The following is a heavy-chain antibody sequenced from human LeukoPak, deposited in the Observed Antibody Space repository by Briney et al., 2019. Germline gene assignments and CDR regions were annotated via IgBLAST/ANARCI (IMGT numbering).Heavy chain of an antibody. CDR2: ISGSGGST. D-gene: IGHD3-22*01. V-gene: IGHV3-23*01. CDR1: GFTFSSYA. Sequence: PGGSLRLSCAASGFTFSSYAMSWVRQAPGKGLEWVSAISGSGGSTYYADSVKGRFTISRDNSKNTLHLQMNSLRAEDTAVYYCAKEGYDSSGYYPRLFDYWGQGTLVTVSS. CDR3: AKEGYDSSGYYPRLFDY. J-gene: IGHJ4*02.